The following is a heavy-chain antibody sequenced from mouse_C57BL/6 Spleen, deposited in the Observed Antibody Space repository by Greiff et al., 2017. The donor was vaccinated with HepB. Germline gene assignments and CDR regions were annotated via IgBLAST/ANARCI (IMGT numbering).Heavy chain of an antibody. Sequence: QVQLQQPGAELVRPGSSVKLSCKASGYTFTSYWMHWVKQRPIQGLEWIGNIDPSDSETHYNQKFKDKATLTVDKSSSTAYMQLSSLTSEDSAVYYSARVGGSNPYWYFDVWGTGTTVTVSS. CDR3: ARVGGSNPYWYFDV. D-gene: IGHD1-1*01. J-gene: IGHJ1*03. V-gene: IGHV1-52*01. CDR2: IDPSDSET. CDR1: GYTFTSYW.